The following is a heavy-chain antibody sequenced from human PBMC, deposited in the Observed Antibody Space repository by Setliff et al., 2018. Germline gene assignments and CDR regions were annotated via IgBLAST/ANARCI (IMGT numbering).Heavy chain of an antibody. CDR3: ARGEYTSLSPGVYYHMDV. Sequence: ASVKVSCKASGYTFSSYAMNWVRQAPGQGLEWMGWINTNTGNPTYAQGFTGRFVFSLDTSVSTTYLQISSLKAEDTAVYYCARGEYTSLSPGVYYHMDVWGKGTTVTVSS. D-gene: IGHD6-6*01. V-gene: IGHV7-4-1*02. CDR1: GYTFSSYA. J-gene: IGHJ6*03. CDR2: INTNTGNP.